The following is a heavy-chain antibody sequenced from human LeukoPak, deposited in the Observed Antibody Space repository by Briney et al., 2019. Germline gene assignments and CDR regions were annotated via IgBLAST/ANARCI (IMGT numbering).Heavy chain of an antibody. D-gene: IGHD2-2*01. CDR2: IYTSGST. CDR1: GGSISSYY. V-gene: IGHV4-4*07. Sequence: PSETLSLTCTVSGGSISSYYWSWIRQPAGKGLEWIGRIYTSGSTNYNPSLKSRVTMSVDTSKNQFSLKLSSVTAADTAVYYCASGCSSTSRYHRYQYFQHWGQGTLVTVSS. CDR3: ASGCSSTSRYHRYQYFQH. J-gene: IGHJ1*01.